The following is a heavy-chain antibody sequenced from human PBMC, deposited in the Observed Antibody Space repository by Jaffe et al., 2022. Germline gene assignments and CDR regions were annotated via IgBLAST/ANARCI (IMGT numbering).Heavy chain of an antibody. V-gene: IGHV4-38-2*01. Sequence: QVQLQESGPGLVKPSETLSLTCAVSGYSISSGYYWGWIRQPPGKGLEWIGSIYHSGSTYYNPSLKSRVTISVDTSKNQFSLKLSSVTAADTAVYYCARVYYDYVWGSYRSLNWFDPWGQGTLVTVSS. CDR1: GYSISSGYY. J-gene: IGHJ5*02. CDR2: IYHSGST. D-gene: IGHD3-16*02. CDR3: ARVYYDYVWGSYRSLNWFDP.